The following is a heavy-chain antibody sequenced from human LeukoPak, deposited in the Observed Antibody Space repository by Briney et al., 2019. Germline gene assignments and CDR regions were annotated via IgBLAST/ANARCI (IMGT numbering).Heavy chain of an antibody. D-gene: IGHD6-6*01. Sequence: ASVKVSCKASGYTFTSNGISWVRQAPGQGLEWMRWISAYNGNTNYAQKLQGRVTMTTDTSTSTAYMELRSLRPDDTAVYYCARGYSSIAARPPDYWGQGTLVTVSS. CDR1: GYTFTSNG. CDR2: ISAYNGNT. J-gene: IGHJ4*02. CDR3: ARGYSSIAARPPDY. V-gene: IGHV1-18*01.